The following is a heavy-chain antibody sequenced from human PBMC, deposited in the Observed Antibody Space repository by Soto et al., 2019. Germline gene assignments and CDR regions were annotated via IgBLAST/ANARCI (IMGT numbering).Heavy chain of an antibody. V-gene: IGHV3-15*07. CDR3: TTLAY. CDR2: IKSKVDGETT. J-gene: IGHJ4*02. Sequence: EVQVVESGGDLVNPGGSLRLSCEASGVTVTNAWMHWVRQAPGKGLEWVGRIKSKVDGETTDYSAPVKGRFTISRYDSQATFYLQMNSLKTEDPALYYCTTLAYWGQGTLVTVSS. CDR1: GVTVTNAW.